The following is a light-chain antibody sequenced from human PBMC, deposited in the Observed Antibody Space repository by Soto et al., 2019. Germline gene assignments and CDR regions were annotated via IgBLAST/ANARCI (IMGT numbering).Light chain of an antibody. CDR1: QTINRW. CDR3: QQHNSFSIT. V-gene: IGKV1-5*03. Sequence: DIQMTQSPSTLSASVGDRVTITCRASQTINRWLAWYQQKPGEVPKLLIYKASSLESGVPSRFSGSGSGTEFTLTINSLQADDFATYYCQQHNSFSITFGQGTRLEIK. J-gene: IGKJ5*01. CDR2: KAS.